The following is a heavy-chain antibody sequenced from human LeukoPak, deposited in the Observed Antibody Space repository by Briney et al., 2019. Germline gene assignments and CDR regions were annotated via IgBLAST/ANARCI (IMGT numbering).Heavy chain of an antibody. CDR2: IWYDGSNK. V-gene: IGHV3-33*01. CDR1: GFTFSSYG. Sequence: GRSLRLSCAASGFTFSSYGMHWVRQAPGKGLEWVAVIWYDGSNKYYADSVKGRFTISRDNSKNTLYLQMNSLRAEDTAVYYCARDMGSGSPGPLDYWGEGTLVSVPS. J-gene: IGHJ4*02. CDR3: ARDMGSGSPGPLDY. D-gene: IGHD1-26*01.